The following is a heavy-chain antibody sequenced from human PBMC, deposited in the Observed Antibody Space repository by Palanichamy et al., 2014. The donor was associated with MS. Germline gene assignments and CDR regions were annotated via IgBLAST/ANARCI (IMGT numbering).Heavy chain of an antibody. Sequence: VKPGGSLRLSCAASRFTFSNAWMSWVRQAPGKGLEWVGRIKSKTDGGTTDYAAPVKGRFTISRDDSKNTLYLQMNSLKTEDTGVYYCTTIAAAGHFDYWGQGTLVTVSS. CDR1: RFTFSNAW. V-gene: IGHV3-15*01. J-gene: IGHJ4*02. CDR2: IKSKTDGGTT. CDR3: TTIAAAGHFDY. D-gene: IGHD6-13*01.